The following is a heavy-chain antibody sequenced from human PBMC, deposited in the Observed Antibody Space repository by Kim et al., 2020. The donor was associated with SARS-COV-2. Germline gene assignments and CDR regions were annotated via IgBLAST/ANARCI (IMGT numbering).Heavy chain of an antibody. CDR2: GHT. J-gene: IGHJ4*02. D-gene: IGHD2-8*02. CDR3: ASVLS. V-gene: IGHV3-23*01. Sequence: GHTYNADSVRGRFTVSRDNSKNMLYLEMNSLRAEDTAVYFCASVLSWGQGTLVSVS.